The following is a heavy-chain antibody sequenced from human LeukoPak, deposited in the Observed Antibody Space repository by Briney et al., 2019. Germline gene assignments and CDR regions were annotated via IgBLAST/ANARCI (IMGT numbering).Heavy chain of an antibody. V-gene: IGHV3-23*01. Sequence: GGSLRLSCAASGFTFSSYAMSWVRQAPGKGLEWVSAISGSGGGTYYADSVKGRFTISRDNSKNTLYLQMNSLRAEDTAVYYCAKVGAAAGTGNWFDPWGQGTLVTVSS. CDR2: ISGSGGGT. J-gene: IGHJ5*02. D-gene: IGHD6-13*01. CDR3: AKVGAAAGTGNWFDP. CDR1: GFTFSSYA.